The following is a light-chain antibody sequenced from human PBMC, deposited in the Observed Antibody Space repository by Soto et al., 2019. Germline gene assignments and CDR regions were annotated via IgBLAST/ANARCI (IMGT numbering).Light chain of an antibody. J-gene: IGKJ5*01. CDR2: DAS. CDR3: QHRMNWPLT. CDR1: QTVSSY. V-gene: IGKV3-11*01. Sequence: IVFTQYPATPSLSSGERATLSCRASQTVSSYLLWYQQKPGQTPRLLIYDASNRATGIPARFSGSGSETDFTLTISSLEPEDFAVYYCQHRMNWPLTFGQGTRLEIK.